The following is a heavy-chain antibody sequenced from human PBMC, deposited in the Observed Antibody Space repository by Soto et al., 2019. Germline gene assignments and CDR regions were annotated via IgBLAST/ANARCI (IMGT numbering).Heavy chain of an antibody. CDR3: AKGGAAGTWSYVPFDY. D-gene: IGHD6-13*01. Sequence: GGSLRLSCAASGFTFDDYTMHWVRQAPGKGLEWVSLISWDGGSTYYADSVKGRFTISRDNSKNSLYLQMNSLRTEDPALYYCAKGGAAGTWSYVPFDYWGQGTLVTVSS. J-gene: IGHJ4*02. CDR1: GFTFDDYT. CDR2: ISWDGGST. V-gene: IGHV3-43*01.